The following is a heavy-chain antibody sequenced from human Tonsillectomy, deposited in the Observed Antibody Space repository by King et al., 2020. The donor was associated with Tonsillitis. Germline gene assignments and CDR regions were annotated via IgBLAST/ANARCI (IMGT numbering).Heavy chain of an antibody. CDR1: GGSISSYY. D-gene: IGHD3-10*01. CDR3: ARDFSPLLWFGELSPKTYYYYMDV. V-gene: IGHV4-4*07. Sequence: VPLQESGPGLVKPSETLSLTCTVSGGSISSYYWSWIRQPAGKGLEWIGRIYTSGSTNYNPSLKSRVTMSVDTSKNQFSLKLSSVTAADTAVYYCARDFSPLLWFGELSPKTYYYYMDVWGKGTTVTVSS. J-gene: IGHJ6*03. CDR2: IYTSGST.